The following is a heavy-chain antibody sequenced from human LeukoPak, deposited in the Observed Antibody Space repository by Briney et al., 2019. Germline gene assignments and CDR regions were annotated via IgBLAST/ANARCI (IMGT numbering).Heavy chain of an antibody. CDR2: IIPIFGTA. J-gene: IGHJ6*03. CDR3: AVPRVGATDFNYYYYYYMDA. V-gene: IGHV1-69*05. CDR1: GGTFSSYA. D-gene: IGHD1-26*01. Sequence: SVKVSCKASGGTFSSYAISWVRQAPGQGLEWMGGIIPIFGTANYAQKFQGRVTIATDESTSTAYMELSSLRSEDTAVYYCAVPRVGATDFNYYYYYYMDAWGKGTTVTVSS.